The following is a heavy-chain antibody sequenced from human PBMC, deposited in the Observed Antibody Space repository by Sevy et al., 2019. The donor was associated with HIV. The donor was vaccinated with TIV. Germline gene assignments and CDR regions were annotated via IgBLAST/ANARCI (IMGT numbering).Heavy chain of an antibody. Sequence: GGSLRLSCAASGFTFTDFYLNWVRQAPGKGLEWVSSISGLSNYKFYADSMKGRFTISRVNAENSIYLQMNSLRAEETAVYFCARRGPSTVHDAFDIWGQGTMVTVSS. V-gene: IGHV3-21*01. CDR2: ISGLSNYK. CDR3: ARRGPSTVHDAFDI. J-gene: IGHJ3*02. CDR1: GFTFTDFY. D-gene: IGHD4-17*01.